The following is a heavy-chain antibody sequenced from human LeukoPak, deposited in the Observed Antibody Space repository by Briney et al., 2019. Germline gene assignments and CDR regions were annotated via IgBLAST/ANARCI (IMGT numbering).Heavy chain of an antibody. J-gene: IGHJ4*02. D-gene: IGHD3/OR15-3a*01. CDR2: LDSENRENGEE. Sequence: ASAKVSRKVSGDTLTVFSLHWARHAPGKGRECVGDLDSENRENGEEIHAKKFQGRVTMTEDTSKDKAYMERRRLRSEDTAVYYCAALDRPSGVDYVDYWGQGTLVTVSS. CDR1: GDTLTVFS. CDR3: AALDRPSGVDYVDY. V-gene: IGHV1-24*01.